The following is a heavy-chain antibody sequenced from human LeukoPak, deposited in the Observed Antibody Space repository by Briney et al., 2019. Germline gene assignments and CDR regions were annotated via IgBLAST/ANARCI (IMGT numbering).Heavy chain of an antibody. CDR1: GFTFSNDW. D-gene: IGHD1-26*01. Sequence: PGRSLRLSCAASGFTFSNDWMSWGRQAPGKGLEWVANIKQDGSEKYYVDSVKGRFTISRDNAKNSLYLQMNSLRAEDTAVYYCARDTRGVFDYWGQGTLVTVSS. J-gene: IGHJ4*02. CDR3: ARDTRGVFDY. CDR2: IKQDGSEK. V-gene: IGHV3-7*05.